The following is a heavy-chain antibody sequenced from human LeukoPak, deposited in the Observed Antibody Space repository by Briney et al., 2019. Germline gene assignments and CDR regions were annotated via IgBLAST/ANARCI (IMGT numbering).Heavy chain of an antibody. D-gene: IGHD5-12*01. CDR1: GGTLSSYA. V-gene: IGHV1-69*13. CDR3: ARVPTTTAGGFDY. CDR2: IIPIFGTA. J-gene: IGHJ4*02. Sequence: SVKVSCKASGGTLSSYAISWVRQAPGQGLEWMGGIIPIFGTANYAQKFQGRVTITADESTSTAYMELSSLRSEDTAVYYCARVPTTTAGGFDYWGQGTLVTVSS.